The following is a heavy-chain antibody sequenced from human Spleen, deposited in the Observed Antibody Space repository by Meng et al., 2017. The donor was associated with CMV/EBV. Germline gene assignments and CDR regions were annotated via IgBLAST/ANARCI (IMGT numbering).Heavy chain of an antibody. CDR1: GYTFTGYY. CDR3: ARGTTVTLGRFDP. J-gene: IGHJ5*02. D-gene: IGHD4-11*01. Sequence: ASVKVSCKASGYTFTGYYMHWVRQAPGQGLEWMGWINPNSGSTNYAQKFQGRVTMTRDTSISTAYMELSRLRSDDTAVYYCARGTTVTLGRFDPWGQGTLVTVSS. CDR2: INPNSGST. V-gene: IGHV1-2*02.